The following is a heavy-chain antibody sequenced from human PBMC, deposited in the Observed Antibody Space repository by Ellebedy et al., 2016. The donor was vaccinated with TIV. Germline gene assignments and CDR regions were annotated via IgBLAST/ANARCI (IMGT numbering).Heavy chain of an antibody. D-gene: IGHD3-10*01. CDR3: ARRDPSGAGSFDF. CDR1: GGSISSYF. Sequence: MPSETLSLTCTVSGGSISSYFWNWIRQPPGQGLEWIGYIYQGSTNYNPSLKNPVTISVDTSKNHFSLKLSSVTAADTAVYFCARRDPSGAGSFDFWGQGSLVTVSS. CDR2: IYQGST. J-gene: IGHJ4*02. V-gene: IGHV4-59*08.